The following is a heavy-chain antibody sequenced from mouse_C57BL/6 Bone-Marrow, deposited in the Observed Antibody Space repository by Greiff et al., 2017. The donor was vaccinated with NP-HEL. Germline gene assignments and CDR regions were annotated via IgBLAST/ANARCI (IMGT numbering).Heavy chain of an antibody. CDR3: ARRTSGRFAY. CDR1: GYTFTDYY. J-gene: IGHJ3*01. Sequence: VQLQQSGPELVKPGASVKISCKASGYTFTDYYMNWVKQSHGKSLEWIGDINPNNGGTSYNQKFKGKATLTVDKSSSTAYMELRSLTSEDSAVYYCARRTSGRFAYGGQGTLVTVSA. CDR2: INPNNGGT. V-gene: IGHV1-26*01. D-gene: IGHD4-1*02.